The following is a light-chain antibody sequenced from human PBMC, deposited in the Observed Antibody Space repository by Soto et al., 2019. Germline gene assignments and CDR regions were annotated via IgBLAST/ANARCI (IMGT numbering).Light chain of an antibody. J-gene: IGKJ1*01. CDR2: VAS. V-gene: IGKV3-20*01. Sequence: EVVMTQSPGTLSLCAGERATXSCRASQSVSSTSLAWYHQKPLHSPSLLLYVASNMPTGIPYTFGRGESWTDLTLSISRREDEGFTVYYLQQYSMSGTFGQGTNVDIK. CDR1: QSVSSTS. CDR3: QQYSMSGT.